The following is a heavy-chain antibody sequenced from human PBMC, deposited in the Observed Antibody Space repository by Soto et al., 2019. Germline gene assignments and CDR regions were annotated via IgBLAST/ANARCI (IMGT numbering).Heavy chain of an antibody. D-gene: IGHD5-18*01. Sequence: PVGSLRLSCAASGFTFSDYYMSWIRQAPGKGLEWVSYITSSGSTIYYADSVKGRFTISRDNAKNSLYLQMNSLRAEDTAVYYCAREKTAMVTVDYWGQGTLVTVSS. CDR3: AREKTAMVTVDY. CDR2: ITSSGSTI. V-gene: IGHV3-11*01. CDR1: GFTFSDYY. J-gene: IGHJ4*02.